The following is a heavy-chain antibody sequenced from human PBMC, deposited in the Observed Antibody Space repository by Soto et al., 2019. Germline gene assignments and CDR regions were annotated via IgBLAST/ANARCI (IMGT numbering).Heavy chain of an antibody. J-gene: IGHJ4*02. CDR1: GITISNYP. Sequence: EVQLLESGGGLVQPGGSLRLSCAASGITISNYPMSWVRQAPGKGLDWVSGISGSGDRTYYADSAKGRFSISKDMSKNSLSLQLDSLGVEDTAVYFCVTDDGGYPSTAPHWGQGTLVTVSS. D-gene: IGHD3-22*01. V-gene: IGHV3-23*01. CDR3: VTDDGGYPSTAPH. CDR2: ISGSGDRT.